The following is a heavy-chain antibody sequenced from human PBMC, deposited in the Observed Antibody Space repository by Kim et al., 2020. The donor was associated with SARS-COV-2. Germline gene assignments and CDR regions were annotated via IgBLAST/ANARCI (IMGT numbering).Heavy chain of an antibody. J-gene: IGHJ6*02. Sequence: LKSRVTISVDTSKNQFSLKLSSVTAADTAVYYCARVGIAVAGKYYYGMDVWGQGTTVTVSS. V-gene: IGHV4-59*01. CDR3: ARVGIAVAGKYYYGMDV. D-gene: IGHD6-19*01.